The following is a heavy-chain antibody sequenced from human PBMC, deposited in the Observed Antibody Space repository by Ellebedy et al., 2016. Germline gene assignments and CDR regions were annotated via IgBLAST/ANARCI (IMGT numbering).Heavy chain of an antibody. CDR2: IYYSGST. J-gene: IGHJ2*01. V-gene: IGHV4-59*01. D-gene: IGHD3-22*01. Sequence: SETLSLTXTVSGGSISSYYWSWIRQPPGKGLEWIGYIYYSGSTNYNPSLKSRVTISVDTSKNQFSLKLSSVTAADTAVYYCARDDYYYDSSGYSAKTLHWYFDLWGRGTLVTVSS. CDR3: ARDDYYYDSSGYSAKTLHWYFDL. CDR1: GGSISSYY.